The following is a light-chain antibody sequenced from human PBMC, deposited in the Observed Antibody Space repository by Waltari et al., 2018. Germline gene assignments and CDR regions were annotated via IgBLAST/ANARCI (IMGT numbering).Light chain of an antibody. CDR3: QQYDDVPIT. J-gene: IGKJ5*01. Sequence: DIQMTQSPASLSASVEDRVDITCQATRDITNFLSWFQQKSGRTPRLLIYEASILDTGVPSRFSGRGSGTHFTLTINDVQPEDSATYFCQQYDDVPITFGQVTRLDI. V-gene: IGKV1-33*01. CDR1: RDITNF. CDR2: EAS.